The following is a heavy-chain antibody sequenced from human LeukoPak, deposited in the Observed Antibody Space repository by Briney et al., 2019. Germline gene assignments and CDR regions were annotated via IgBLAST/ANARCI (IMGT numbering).Heavy chain of an antibody. J-gene: IGHJ3*02. D-gene: IGHD7-27*01. CDR3: AREIWGFAYDI. CDR1: GFTFSSYS. V-gene: IGHV3-74*01. CDR2: LNSDGSIT. Sequence: GGSLRLSCAASGFTFSSYSMNWVRQAPGKGLVWVSRLNSDGSITNYADSVKGRFTISRDNAKNTLYLEMNSLRGEDTALYYCAREIWGFAYDIWGQGTMVTISS.